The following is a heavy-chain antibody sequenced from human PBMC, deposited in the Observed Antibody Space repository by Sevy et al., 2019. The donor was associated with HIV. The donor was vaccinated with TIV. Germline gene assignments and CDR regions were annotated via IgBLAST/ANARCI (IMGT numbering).Heavy chain of an antibody. D-gene: IGHD4-17*01. CDR1: EYSFRTYW. CDR3: ARHHASYGVTGYYYYSGLDV. J-gene: IGHJ6*02. CDR2: IYPDDSDT. V-gene: IGHV5-51*01. Sequence: GESLKISCKGSEYSFRTYWIGWVRQMPGKGLESMGIIYPDDSDTRYSPSFQGQVTISADKSINTAYLQWNSLRASDSAMYYCARHHASYGVTGYYYYSGLDVWCQGTTVTVSS.